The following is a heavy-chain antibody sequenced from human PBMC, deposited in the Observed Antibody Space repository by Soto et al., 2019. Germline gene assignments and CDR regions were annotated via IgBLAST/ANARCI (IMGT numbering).Heavy chain of an antibody. CDR3: AKARDQQWVRLPFDY. CDR1: GFFFSSYT. CDR2: FSATSENT. Sequence: EVQLLESGVGLLQPGGSLRLSCVGSGFFFSSYTMTWVRQAPGKGLEWVSSFSATSENTYYADSVRGRFTISRDNSKNTLFPQMNSLTAEDTPMYYCAKARDQQWVRLPFDYWGQGILVIVSS. D-gene: IGHD6-19*01. J-gene: IGHJ4*02. V-gene: IGHV3-23*01.